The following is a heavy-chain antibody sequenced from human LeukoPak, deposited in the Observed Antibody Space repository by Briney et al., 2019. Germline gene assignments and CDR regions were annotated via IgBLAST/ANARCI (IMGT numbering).Heavy chain of an antibody. CDR3: ARDGGERGNSAFDV. D-gene: IGHD3-16*01. J-gene: IGHJ3*01. Sequence: GGSLRLSCAASGFTFSSYAMSWVRQAPGKGLEWIGRSRNKANSYSTEYAASVKDRFVISRDASGNLMYLQMYSLKIDDTAVYFCARDGGERGNSAFDVWGQGTEVTVSS. CDR2: SRNKANSYST. V-gene: IGHV3-72*01. CDR1: GFTFSSYA.